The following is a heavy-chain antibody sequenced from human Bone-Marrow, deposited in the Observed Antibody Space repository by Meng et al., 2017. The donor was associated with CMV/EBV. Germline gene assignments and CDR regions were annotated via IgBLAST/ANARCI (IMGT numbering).Heavy chain of an antibody. CDR2: ISGSGGST. V-gene: IGHV3-23*01. Sequence: GESLKISCTASGFSLNTYIGHWVRQAPGKGLEWVSAISGSGGSTYYADSVKGRFTISRDNSKNTLYLQMNSLRAEDTAVYYCAKGIVIVPAARYFDYWGQGTLVTVSS. D-gene: IGHD2-2*01. CDR3: AKGIVIVPAARYFDY. CDR1: GFSLNTYI. J-gene: IGHJ4*02.